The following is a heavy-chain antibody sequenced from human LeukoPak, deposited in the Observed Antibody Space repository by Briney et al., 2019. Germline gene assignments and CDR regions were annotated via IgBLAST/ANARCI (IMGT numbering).Heavy chain of an antibody. D-gene: IGHD3-22*01. V-gene: IGHV4-31*03. CDR3: ARLGAPGTYYYDSSGYYQFDY. J-gene: IGHJ4*02. CDR2: IYYSGST. Sequence: SETLSLTCTVSGGSISSGGYYWSWLRQHPGKGLEWIGYIYYSGSTYYNPSLKSRVTISVDTSKNQFSLKLSSVTAADTAVYYCARLGAPGTYYYDSSGYYQFDYWGQGTLVTVSS. CDR1: GGSISSGGYY.